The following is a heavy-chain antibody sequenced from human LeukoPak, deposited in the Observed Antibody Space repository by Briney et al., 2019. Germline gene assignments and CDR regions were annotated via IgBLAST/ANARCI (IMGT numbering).Heavy chain of an antibody. D-gene: IGHD3-10*02. CDR3: ARDDLFGAFDI. Sequence: PSETLSLTCTVSGGSISSYYWSWIRQPPGKGLEWIGYIYYSGSTNYNPSLKSRVTISVDTSKNQFSLKLSSVTAADTAVYYCARDDLFGAFDIWGQGTMDTVSS. CDR2: IYYSGST. J-gene: IGHJ3*02. CDR1: GGSISSYY. V-gene: IGHV4-59*01.